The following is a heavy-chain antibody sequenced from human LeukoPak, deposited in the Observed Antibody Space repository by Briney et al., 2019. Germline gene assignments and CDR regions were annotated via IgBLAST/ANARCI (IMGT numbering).Heavy chain of an antibody. CDR1: GFTFNTYA. CDR3: ARHRSSWLIDY. V-gene: IGHV3-23*01. D-gene: IGHD6-6*01. Sequence: GGSLRLSCAASGFTFNTYAMSWVRQAPWERLQWVSGISDSGGNTYYADSVRGRFTISRDNSKNTLYLQMNRLRAEDTAVYYCARHRSSWLIDYWGQGTLVTVSS. CDR2: ISDSGGNT. J-gene: IGHJ4*02.